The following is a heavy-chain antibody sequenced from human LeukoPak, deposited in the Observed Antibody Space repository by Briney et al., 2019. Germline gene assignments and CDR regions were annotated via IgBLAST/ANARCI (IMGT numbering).Heavy chain of an antibody. V-gene: IGHV4-39*02. J-gene: IGHJ5*02. D-gene: IGHD3-22*01. CDR1: GGSTSSSSYY. CDR2: IYYSGST. Sequence: PSETLSLTCTVSGGSTSSSSYYWGWIRQPPGKGLEWIGSIYYSGSTYYNPSLKSRVTISVDTSKNQFSLKLSSVTAADTAVYYCARDSSGSSNWFDPWGQGTLVTVSS. CDR3: ARDSSGSSNWFDP.